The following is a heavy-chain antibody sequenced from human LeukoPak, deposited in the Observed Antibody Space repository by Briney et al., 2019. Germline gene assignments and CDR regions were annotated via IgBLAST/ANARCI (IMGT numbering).Heavy chain of an antibody. CDR1: GGSISSGGYY. V-gene: IGHV4-31*03. J-gene: IGHJ4*02. CDR3: ARAPYYYGSGSYHFDY. CDR2: IYYSGST. Sequence: SQTLSLTCTVSGGSISSGGYYWSWIRQHPGKGLEWIGYIYYSGSTYYNPSLKSRVTISVDTSKNQFSLKLSSATAADTAVYYCARAPYYYGSGSYHFDYWGQGTLVTVSS. D-gene: IGHD3-10*01.